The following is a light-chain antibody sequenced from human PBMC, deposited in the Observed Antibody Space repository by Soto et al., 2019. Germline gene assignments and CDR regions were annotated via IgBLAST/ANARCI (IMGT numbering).Light chain of an antibody. CDR2: GNS. V-gene: IGLV1-40*01. CDR1: SSNIGAGYD. CDR3: QSYDSSLSGVL. J-gene: IGLJ2*01. Sequence: QSVLTQPSSVSGAPGQRITISCTGSSSNIGAGYDVHWYQQLPGTAPKLLIYGNSNRPSGVPDRFSGSKSGTSASLAITGLQAEDEADYYCQSYDSSLSGVLFGGGTQLTVL.